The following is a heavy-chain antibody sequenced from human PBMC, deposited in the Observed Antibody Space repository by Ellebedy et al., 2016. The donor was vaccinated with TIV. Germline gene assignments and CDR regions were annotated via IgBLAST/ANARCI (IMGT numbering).Heavy chain of an antibody. CDR3: ARDGIVGSSSPYYNGMDV. J-gene: IGHJ6*02. Sequence: AASVKVSCKASGYTFTSYYMHWVRQAPGQGLEWMGVIDPSGGSTDYAQKFQGRVTMTRDTSTSTVYMELSSLRSDDTAVYYCARDGIVGSSSPYYNGMDVWGQGTTVTVSS. V-gene: IGHV1-46*01. CDR2: IDPSGGST. CDR1: GYTFTSYY. D-gene: IGHD1-26*01.